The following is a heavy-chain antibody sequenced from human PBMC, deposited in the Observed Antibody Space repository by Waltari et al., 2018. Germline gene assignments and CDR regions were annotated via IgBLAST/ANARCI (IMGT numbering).Heavy chain of an antibody. CDR1: GFSLSTSGVG. CDR3: AHSWVALGTTVVTRYFDY. V-gene: IGHV2-5*01. D-gene: IGHD4-17*01. Sequence: QITLKESGPTLVKPTQTLTLTCTFSGFSLSTSGVGVGWIRQPPGKALEWLALSYWNDDKRYSPSLKSRLTITKDTSKNQVVRTMTNMDPGVTATYYCAHSWVALGTTVVTRYFDYWGQGTLVTVSS. J-gene: IGHJ4*02. CDR2: SYWNDDK.